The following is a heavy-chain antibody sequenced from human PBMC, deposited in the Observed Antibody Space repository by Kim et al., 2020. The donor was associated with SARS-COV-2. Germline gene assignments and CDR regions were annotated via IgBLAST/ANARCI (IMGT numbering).Heavy chain of an antibody. J-gene: IGHJ4*02. Sequence: GGSLRLSCAASGFTFSSYSMNWVRQAPGKGLEWVSSISSSSSYIYYADSVKGRFTISRDNAKNSLYLQMNSLRAEDTAVYYCARGGGGAPITGTTEDYDWGQGTLVTVSS. D-gene: IGHD1-7*01. CDR1: GFTFSSYS. V-gene: IGHV3-21*01. CDR3: ARGGGGAPITGTTEDYD. CDR2: ISSSSSYI.